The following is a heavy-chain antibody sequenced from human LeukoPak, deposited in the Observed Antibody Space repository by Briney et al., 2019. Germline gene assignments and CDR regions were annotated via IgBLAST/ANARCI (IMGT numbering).Heavy chain of an antibody. D-gene: IGHD5-24*01. J-gene: IGHJ4*02. CDR1: GGSFSGYY. V-gene: IGHV4-34*01. Sequence: PSETLSLTCAVYGGSFSGYYWSWIRQPPGKGLEWIGEINHSGSTNYNPSLKSRVTISVDTSKNQFSLKLSSVTAADTAVYYCARVISRDGYNYALDYWGQGTLVTVS. CDR3: ARVISRDGYNYALDY. CDR2: INHSGST.